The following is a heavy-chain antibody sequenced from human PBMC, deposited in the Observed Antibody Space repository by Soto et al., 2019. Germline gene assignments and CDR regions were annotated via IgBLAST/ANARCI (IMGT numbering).Heavy chain of an antibody. CDR1: GGSISSYY. V-gene: IGHV4-59*08. J-gene: IGHJ4*02. CDR3: ASLEGTAYYFDY. CDR2: IYYSGST. Sequence: PSETPSLTCTVSGGSISSYYWSWVREPPGKGLELIGYIYYSGSTNYNPSLKSRVTISVDTSKNQFSLKLSSVTAADTAVYYCASLEGTAYYFDYWGQGTLVTVSS. D-gene: IGHD2-21*02.